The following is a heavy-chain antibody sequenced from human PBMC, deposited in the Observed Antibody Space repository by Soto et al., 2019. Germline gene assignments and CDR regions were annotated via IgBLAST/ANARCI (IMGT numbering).Heavy chain of an antibody. V-gene: IGHV3-23*01. CDR3: AKGFTYYYDSSGYLPWFDP. J-gene: IGHJ5*02. CDR1: GFTFSSYA. CDR2: ISGSGGST. D-gene: IGHD3-22*01. Sequence: GGSLRLSCAASGFTFSSYAMSWVRQAPGKGLEWVSAISGSGGSTYYADSVKGRFTISRDNSKNTLYLQMNSLRAEDTAVYYCAKGFTYYYDSSGYLPWFDPWGQGTLVTVSS.